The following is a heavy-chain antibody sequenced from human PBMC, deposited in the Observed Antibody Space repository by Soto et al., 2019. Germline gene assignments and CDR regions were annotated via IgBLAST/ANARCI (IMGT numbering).Heavy chain of an antibody. D-gene: IGHD2-2*01. CDR3: ATPGVVPAAKTYYYGMDV. J-gene: IGHJ6*02. CDR1: GYTFTGYY. V-gene: IGHV1-2*02. CDR2: INPNSGGT. Sequence: ASVKVSCKASGYTFTGYYMHWVRQAPGQGLEWMGWINPNSGGTNYAQKFQGRVTMTRDTSISTAYMELSRLRSDDTAVYYCATPGVVPAAKTYYYGMDVCGQGTTVTVSS.